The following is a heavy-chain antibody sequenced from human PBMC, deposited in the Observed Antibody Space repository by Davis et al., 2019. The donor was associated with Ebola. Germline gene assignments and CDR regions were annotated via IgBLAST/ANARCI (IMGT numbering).Heavy chain of an antibody. CDR1: GGSFSGYY. CDR3: ARVRSYDSRTDAFDI. J-gene: IGHJ3*02. Sequence: MPSETLSLTCAVYGGSFSGYYWSWIRQPPGKGLEWIGEINHSGSTNYNPSLKSRVTISVDTSKNQFSLKLSSVTAADTAVYYCARVRSYDSRTDAFDIWGQGTMVTVSS. D-gene: IGHD3-22*01. CDR2: INHSGST. V-gene: IGHV4-34*01.